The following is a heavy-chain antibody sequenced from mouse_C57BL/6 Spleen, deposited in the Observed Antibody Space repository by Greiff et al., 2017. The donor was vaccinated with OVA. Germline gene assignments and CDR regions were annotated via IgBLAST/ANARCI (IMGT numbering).Heavy chain of an antibody. D-gene: IGHD1-1*01. V-gene: IGHV1-26*01. Sequence: EVQLQQSGPELVKPGASVKISCKASGYTFTDYYMNWVKQSHGKSLEWIGDINPNNGGTSYNQKFKGKATLTVDKSSSTAYMELRSLTSEDSAVYYCAGVYYGSSYFDYWGQGTTLTVSS. CDR1: GYTFTDYY. CDR2: INPNNGGT. CDR3: AGVYYGSSYFDY. J-gene: IGHJ2*01.